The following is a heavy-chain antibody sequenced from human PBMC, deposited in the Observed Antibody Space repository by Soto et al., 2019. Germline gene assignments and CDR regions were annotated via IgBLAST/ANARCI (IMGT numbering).Heavy chain of an antibody. D-gene: IGHD3-3*01. CDR1: GGCVSRGSYY. J-gene: IGHJ5*02. CDR3: ARIYDFWSGPYNSFDP. V-gene: IGHV4-61*01. Sequence: SETLSLSCTVYGGCVSRGSYYCSWIRQPPGKGLEWIGYIYYSGSTNYNPSLKSRVTISVDTSKNQFSLKLSSVTAADTAVHYCARIYDFWSGPYNSFDPRGQTPLLTLS. CDR2: IYYSGST.